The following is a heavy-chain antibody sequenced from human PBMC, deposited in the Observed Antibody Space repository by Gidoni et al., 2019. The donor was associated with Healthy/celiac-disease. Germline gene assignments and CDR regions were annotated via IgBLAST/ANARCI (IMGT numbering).Heavy chain of an antibody. D-gene: IGHD3-9*01. Sequence: QVQLQQWGAGLLKPSETLSLTCAVYGGSFSGSYWSWIRQPPGKGLEWIGESNHSGSTNYNPSLKSRVTISVDTSKNQFSLKLSSVTAADTAVYYCARGTGTIRYFDWLPKYYFDYWGQGTLVTVSS. V-gene: IGHV4-34*01. CDR3: ARGTGTIRYFDWLPKYYFDY. J-gene: IGHJ4*02. CDR2: SNHSGST. CDR1: GGSFSGSY.